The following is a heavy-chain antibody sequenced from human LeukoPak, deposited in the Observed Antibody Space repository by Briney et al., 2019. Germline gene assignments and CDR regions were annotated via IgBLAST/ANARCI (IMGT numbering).Heavy chain of an antibody. D-gene: IGHD6-13*01. CDR1: GGSFCCYY. CDR3: ASPIAAAGTSNGAFDI. Sequence: PSETLSLTCAVYGGSFCCYYWSWIRQPPGKGLEWIGEINHSGSTNYNPSLKSRVTISVDTSKNQFSLKLSSVTAADTAVYYCASPIAAAGTSNGAFDIWGQGTMVTVSS. J-gene: IGHJ3*02. CDR2: INHSGST. V-gene: IGHV4-34*01.